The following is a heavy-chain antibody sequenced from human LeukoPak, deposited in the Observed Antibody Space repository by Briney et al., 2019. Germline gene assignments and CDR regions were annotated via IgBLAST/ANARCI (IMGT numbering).Heavy chain of an antibody. V-gene: IGHV4-39*07. CDR1: GGSISSNNYY. D-gene: IGHD7-27*01. CDR2: IYYSGST. CDR3: ARRPTGDPKFDY. J-gene: IGHJ4*02. Sequence: SETLSLTCTVSGGSISSNNYYWGWIRQPPGKGLEWIGSIYYSGSTYYNPSLKSRVTISVDTSKNRFSLKLSTVTAADTAVYYCARRPTGDPKFDYWGQGTLVTVSS.